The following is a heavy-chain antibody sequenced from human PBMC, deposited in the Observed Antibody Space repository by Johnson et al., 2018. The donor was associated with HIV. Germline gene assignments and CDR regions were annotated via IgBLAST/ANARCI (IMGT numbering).Heavy chain of an antibody. Sequence: QVQLVESGGRVVQPGRSLRLSCAASGFTFSSYGMHWVRQAPGKGLEWVAVISHDGSDKNYADSVKGRFTISRDNSKNTLFLQMNSLRAEDTAVYYCAKSPAKDHGGNSGAFDIWGQGTMVTVSS. V-gene: IGHV3-30*18. CDR1: GFTFSSYG. D-gene: IGHD4-23*01. J-gene: IGHJ3*02. CDR3: AKSPAKDHGGNSGAFDI. CDR2: ISHDGSDK.